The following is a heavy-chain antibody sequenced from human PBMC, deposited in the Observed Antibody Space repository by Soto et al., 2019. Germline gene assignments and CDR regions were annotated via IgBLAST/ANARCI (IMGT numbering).Heavy chain of an antibody. J-gene: IGHJ4*02. CDR2: IFYGGGSGVA. Sequence: PSETLSLTCTVSGGPFSSSNYYWGWIRQPPGKGLEWIGNIFYGGGSGVAYYSPSLKSRVTISVDTSKNQFSPNMRSLTAADTAVYFCARRGGGDSLFDSWGQGKLVTVSS. V-gene: IGHV4-39*01. D-gene: IGHD4-17*01. CDR1: GGPFSSSNYY. CDR3: ARRGGGDSLFDS.